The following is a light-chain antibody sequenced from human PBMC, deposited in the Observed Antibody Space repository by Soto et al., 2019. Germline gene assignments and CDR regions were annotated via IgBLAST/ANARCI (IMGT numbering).Light chain of an antibody. CDR3: QQYYSYPPS. CDR2: AAS. Sequence: AIRMTQPPSSLSASTGDRVTITCRARQGISSYLAWYQQKPGKAPQLLIYAASTFQSGVPSRFSGSGSGTGFTLAISCLQSEDCATYYCQQYYSYPPSVGQGTNLEIK. CDR1: QGISSY. J-gene: IGKJ2*01. V-gene: IGKV1-8*01.